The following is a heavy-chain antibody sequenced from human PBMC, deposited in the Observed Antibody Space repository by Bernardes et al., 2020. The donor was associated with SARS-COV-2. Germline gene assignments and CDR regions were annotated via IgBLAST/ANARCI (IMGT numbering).Heavy chain of an antibody. CDR2: ISSSSSTI. J-gene: IGHJ4*02. CDR1: GFTFSSYS. Sequence: GGSLRLSCAASGFTFSSYSMNWVRQAPGKGLEWVSYISSSSSTIYYADSVKGRFTISRDNAKNSLYLQMNSLRAEDTAVYYCARDAEMATISFDYWGQGTLVTGSS. D-gene: IGHD5-12*01. CDR3: ARDAEMATISFDY. V-gene: IGHV3-48*01.